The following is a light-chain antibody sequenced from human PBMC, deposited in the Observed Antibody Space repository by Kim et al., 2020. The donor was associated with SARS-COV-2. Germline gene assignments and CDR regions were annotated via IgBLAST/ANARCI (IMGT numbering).Light chain of an antibody. CDR1: SSNIGSNT. V-gene: IGLV1-44*01. Sequence: QSVLTQPPSASGTPGQRVTISCSGSSSNIGSNTVNWYQQLPGTAPKVVIYSENQRPSGVPDRFAGSKSGTSASLAISGLQSEDEADYYCVAWDDSLNGPVFGGGTQLTV. J-gene: IGLJ3*02. CDR2: SEN. CDR3: VAWDDSLNGPV.